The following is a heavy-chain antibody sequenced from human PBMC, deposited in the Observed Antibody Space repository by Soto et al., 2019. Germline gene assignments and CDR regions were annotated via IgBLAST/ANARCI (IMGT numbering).Heavy chain of an antibody. V-gene: IGHV3-21*01. CDR1: GFTFSSYS. J-gene: IGHJ4*02. CDR3: ASFGDSSGSTPRDY. Sequence: GGSLRLSCAASGFTFSSYSMNWVRQAPGKGLEWVSSISSSSSYIYYADSVKGRFTISRDNAKNSLYLQMNSLRAEDTAVYYCASFGDSSGSTPRDYWGQGTLGTVSS. CDR2: ISSSSSYI. D-gene: IGHD3-22*01.